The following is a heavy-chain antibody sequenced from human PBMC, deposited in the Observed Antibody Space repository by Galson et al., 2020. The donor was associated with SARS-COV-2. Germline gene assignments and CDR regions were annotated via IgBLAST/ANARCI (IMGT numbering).Heavy chain of an antibody. D-gene: IGHD3-16*01. V-gene: IGHV4-39*01. J-gene: IGHJ6*02. CDR1: GGSISSSSYY. CDR3: ARQRWGGYYYYGMDV. Sequence: ETSKTLSITCTVSGGSISSSSYYWGWIRQPPGKGLEWIGRIYYSGSTYYNPSLKSRVTISVDTSKNQFSLKLSSVTAADTAVYYCARQRWGGYYYYGMDVWGQGTTVTVSS. CDR2: IYYSGST.